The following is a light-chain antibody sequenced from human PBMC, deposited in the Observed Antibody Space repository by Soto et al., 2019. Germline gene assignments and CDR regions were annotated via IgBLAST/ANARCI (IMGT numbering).Light chain of an antibody. CDR2: EIN. Sequence: QSALSQPPSAAGSPGQSVTISCTGTSSDVGGYKYVSWCQQHPGKAPKIIIYEINIRSSGVPDRFWGSKSGNTASLTISGLQAEDEAEYYCCSYAGTYYVFGTGTKLTVL. CDR3: CSYAGTYYV. CDR1: SSDVGGYKY. J-gene: IGLJ1*01. V-gene: IGLV2-8*01.